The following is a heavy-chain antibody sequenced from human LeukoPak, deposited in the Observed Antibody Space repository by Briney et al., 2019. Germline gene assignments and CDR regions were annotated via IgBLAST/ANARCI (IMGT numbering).Heavy chain of an antibody. CDR1: GGSISSGDYY. V-gene: IGHV4-30-4*01. Sequence: PSQTLSLTCTVSGGSISSGDYYWSWIRQPPGRGLEWIGYIYYSGSTYYNPSLKSRVTISVDTSKNLFSLKLSSVTAADTAVYYCARVPASSWGNYYMDVWGKGTTVTVSS. D-gene: IGHD6-13*01. J-gene: IGHJ6*03. CDR2: IYYSGST. CDR3: ARVPASSWGNYYMDV.